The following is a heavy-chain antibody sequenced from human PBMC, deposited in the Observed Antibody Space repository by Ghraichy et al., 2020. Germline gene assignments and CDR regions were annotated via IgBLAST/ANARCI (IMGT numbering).Heavy chain of an antibody. D-gene: IGHD5/OR15-5a*01. CDR3: VRATVWDGMDV. CDR2: IDESGST. Sequence: SETLSLTCSVSGVAFSDTYWTWIRQPAGKGLEWIGEIDESGSTKYNSSLKSRLTISLNTYMNQFYLKLSSVTAADTAVYFCVRATVWDGMDVWGQGTTVTVS. J-gene: IGHJ6*02. CDR1: GVAFSDTY. V-gene: IGHV4-34*01.